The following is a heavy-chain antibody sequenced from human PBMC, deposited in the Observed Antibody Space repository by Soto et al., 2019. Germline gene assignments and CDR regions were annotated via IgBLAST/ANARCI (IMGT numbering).Heavy chain of an antibody. V-gene: IGHV4-30-2*01. Sequence: SETLSLTCAVSGGSISSGGYSWSWIRQPPGKGLEWIGYIYHSGSTYYNPSLKSRVTISVDRSKNQFSLKLSSVTAADTAVYYCARGGNASSGYYHLFDYWGQGTLVTVSS. CDR2: IYHSGST. CDR3: ARGGNASSGYYHLFDY. J-gene: IGHJ4*02. D-gene: IGHD3-22*01. CDR1: GGSISSGGYS.